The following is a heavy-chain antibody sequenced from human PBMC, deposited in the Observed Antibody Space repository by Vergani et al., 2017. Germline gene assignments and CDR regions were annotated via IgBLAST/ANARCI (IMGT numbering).Heavy chain of an antibody. CDR2: IRGSGGST. D-gene: IGHD2-2*01. J-gene: IGHJ1*01. V-gene: IGHV3-23*01. Sequence: EVQLLESGGGLVQPGGSLRLSCAASGFTFSSYAMRWVRPAPAQGHYFVSAIRGSGGSTYYADAVKGRVTIARDNSKNTLYLQMNSLRAEDTAVYYCAKEDHIPAAPVGTEYFQHWGQGTLVTVSS. CDR1: GFTFSSYA. CDR3: AKEDHIPAAPVGTEYFQH.